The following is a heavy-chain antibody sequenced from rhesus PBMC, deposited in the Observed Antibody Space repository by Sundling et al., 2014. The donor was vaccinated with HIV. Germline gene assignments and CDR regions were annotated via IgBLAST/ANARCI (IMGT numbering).Heavy chain of an antibody. J-gene: IGHJ4*01. Sequence: QVQLQESGPGLVKPSETLSLTCAVSGYSISSGYYWGWIRQPPGKGLDYIGYISGSSGSTYYNPSLKSRVTISKDTSKNQFSLKLSSVTAADTAVYYCARLSWNYNIDYWGQGVLVTVSS. D-gene: IGHD1-1-1*01. CDR3: ARLSWNYNIDY. CDR2: ISGSSGST. CDR1: GYSISSGYY. V-gene: IGHV4-99*01.